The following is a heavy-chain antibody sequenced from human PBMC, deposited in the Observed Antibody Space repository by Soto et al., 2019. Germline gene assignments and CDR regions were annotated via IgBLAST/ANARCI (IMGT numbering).Heavy chain of an antibody. CDR3: TRGPRPISTGTGAY. D-gene: IGHD3-10*01. V-gene: IGHV3-74*01. Sequence: RLSCAASGFIFKMYWMHWVRQTPGEGLVWISRIYNDGSYTDYADSVKGRFTISRDNVNDTLYLQMNNLRAEDSGLYYCTRGPRPISTGTGAYWGQGTQVTSPQ. J-gene: IGHJ4*02. CDR1: GFIFKMYW. CDR2: IYNDGSYT.